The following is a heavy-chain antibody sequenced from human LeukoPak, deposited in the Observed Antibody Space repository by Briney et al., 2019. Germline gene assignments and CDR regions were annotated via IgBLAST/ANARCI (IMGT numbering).Heavy chain of an antibody. D-gene: IGHD3-10*01. CDR3: AKGGVRAYYGMDV. CDR1: GFTFSSYA. V-gene: IGHV3-23*01. J-gene: IGHJ6*04. CDR2: VSGSGGST. Sequence: GGSLILSCAASGFTFSSYALSWVRQAPGKGLEWVSAVSGSGGSTYYADSVKGRFTISRDNSKNTLYLQMNSLRAEDTAVYYCAKGGVRAYYGMDVWGKGTTVTVSS.